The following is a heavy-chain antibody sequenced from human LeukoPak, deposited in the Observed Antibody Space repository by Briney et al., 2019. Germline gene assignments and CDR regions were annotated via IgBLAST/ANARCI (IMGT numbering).Heavy chain of an antibody. CDR1: GNTLTELP. CDR2: FDPDDGET. CDR3: ATGTSGSYYVGIVRPIDY. Sequence: GASVKVSCKVSGNTLTELPIHWVRQAPGKGLEWMGGFDPDDGETVYAQMFQGRVTMTEDTSSDTASMELSSLRSEDTAVYYCATGTSGSYYVGIVRPIDYWGQGTLVTVSS. V-gene: IGHV1-24*01. J-gene: IGHJ4*02. D-gene: IGHD1-26*01.